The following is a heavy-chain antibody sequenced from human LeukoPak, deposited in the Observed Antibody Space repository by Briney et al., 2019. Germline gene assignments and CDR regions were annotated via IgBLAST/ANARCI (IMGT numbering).Heavy chain of an antibody. D-gene: IGHD3-3*01. Sequence: GSLRLSCAASGFTFDDFGMSWIRQPPGKGLEWIGYIYYSGSTNYNPSLKSRVTISVDTSKNQFSLKLSSVTAADTAVYYCARMNYDFWSGYLNWFDPWGQGTLVTVSS. CDR2: IYYSGST. CDR3: ARMNYDFWSGYLNWFDP. V-gene: IGHV4-59*01. J-gene: IGHJ5*02. CDR1: GFTFDDFG.